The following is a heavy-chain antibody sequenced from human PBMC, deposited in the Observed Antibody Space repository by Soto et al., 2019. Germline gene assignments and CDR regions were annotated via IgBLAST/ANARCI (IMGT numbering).Heavy chain of an antibody. CDR2: MSPNSGNT. CDR1: GYTFTSYD. V-gene: IGHV1-8*01. J-gene: IGHJ6*02. CDR3: ARDKGPVRFLEWLDSNYYGMDV. Sequence: ASVKVSCKASGYTFTSYDINWVRQATGQGLEWMGWMSPNSGNTGYAQKFQGRVTMTRNTSISTAYMELSSLRSEDTAVYYCARDKGPVRFLEWLDSNYYGMDVWGQWTTVTVSS. D-gene: IGHD3-3*01.